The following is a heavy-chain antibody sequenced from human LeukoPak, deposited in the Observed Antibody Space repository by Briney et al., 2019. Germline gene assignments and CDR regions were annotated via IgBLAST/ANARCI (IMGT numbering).Heavy chain of an antibody. CDR1: GFTVSSNY. V-gene: IGHV3-7*01. Sequence: GGSLRLSCAASGFTVSSNYMSWVRQAPGKGLEWVANIKQDGSEKYYVDSVKGRFTISRDNAKNSLYLQMNSLRAEDTAVYYCARDGRSGQDYWGQGTLVTVSS. CDR3: ARDGRSGQDY. CDR2: IKQDGSEK. J-gene: IGHJ4*02. D-gene: IGHD3-3*01.